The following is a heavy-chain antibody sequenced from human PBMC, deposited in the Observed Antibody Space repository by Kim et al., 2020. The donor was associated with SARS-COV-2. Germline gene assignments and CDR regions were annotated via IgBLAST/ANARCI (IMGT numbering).Heavy chain of an antibody. CDR3: ARDRGNDILDY. Sequence: STYYAESVKGRFTISRHNSQNTLYLQMTRLGAEATAVYYWARDRGNDILDYWGQGTLVTVSS. D-gene: IGHD3-9*01. J-gene: IGHJ4*02. CDR2: ST. V-gene: IGHV3-53*04.